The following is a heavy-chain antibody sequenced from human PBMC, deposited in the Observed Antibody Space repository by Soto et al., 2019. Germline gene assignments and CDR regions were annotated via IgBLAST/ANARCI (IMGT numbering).Heavy chain of an antibody. D-gene: IGHD6-6*01. V-gene: IGHV1-69*12. Sequence: QVQLVQSGAEVKKPGSSVKVSCKASGGTFSSYAISWVRQAPGQGLEWMGGIIPIFGTANYAQKFQGRVTITADESTSTTYMELSSMRSEDTAVYYCAREEYSSPSIRYYYYGMDVWGKGTTVTVSS. J-gene: IGHJ6*04. CDR2: IIPIFGTA. CDR3: AREEYSSPSIRYYYYGMDV. CDR1: GGTFSSYA.